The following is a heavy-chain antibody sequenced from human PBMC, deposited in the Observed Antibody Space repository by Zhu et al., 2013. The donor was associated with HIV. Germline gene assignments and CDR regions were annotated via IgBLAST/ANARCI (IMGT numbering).Heavy chain of an antibody. V-gene: IGHV1-2*02. J-gene: IGHJ4*02. CDR1: GYTFTGYY. Sequence: QVQLVQSGSEVKKPGASVKVSCKASGYTFTGYYMHWVRQAPGQGLEWMGWINPNSGATNYAQKSQGRVTLTRDTSISTVYMELSRLTSDDTAVYYCARGGHTARYRGSNSFDDWGQGTLVTVSS. CDR2: INPNSGAT. CDR3: ARGGHTARYRGSNSFDD. D-gene: IGHD5-18*01.